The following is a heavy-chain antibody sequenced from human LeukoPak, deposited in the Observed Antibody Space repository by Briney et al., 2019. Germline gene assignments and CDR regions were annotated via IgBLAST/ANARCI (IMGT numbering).Heavy chain of an antibody. CDR1: GFTFSSYA. CDR2: ISHSGGTT. J-gene: IGHJ4*02. V-gene: IGHV3-23*01. D-gene: IGHD1-7*01. Sequence: GGSLRLSCAASGFTFSSYAMSWVRQAPGKGPEWVSAISHSGGTTYYADSVKGRFTISRDNSKNTLFLQMNNLRVEDMAVFYCAKDWNWAIDYWGQGTLVTVSS. CDR3: AKDWNWAIDY.